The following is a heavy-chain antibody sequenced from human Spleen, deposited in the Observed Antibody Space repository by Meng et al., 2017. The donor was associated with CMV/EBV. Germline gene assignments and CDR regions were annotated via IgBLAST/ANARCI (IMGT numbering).Heavy chain of an antibody. CDR2: IYCDDDK. CDR1: GFSLSTRCVG. D-gene: IGHD6-25*01. J-gene: IGHJ4*02. V-gene: IGHV2-5*02. Sequence: FTFSGFSLSTRCVGVGWLRPPPGQALESLALIYCDDDKRYSPSLKSRLIITKDTSKNQVVLTMTHMDPVDTTTYYSPHGHGSHFDYWGQGTLVTVSS. CDR3: PHGHGSHFDY.